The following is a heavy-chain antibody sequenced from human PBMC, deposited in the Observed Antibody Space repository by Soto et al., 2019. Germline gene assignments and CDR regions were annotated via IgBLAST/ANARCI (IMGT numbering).Heavy chain of an antibody. CDR1: GYTFTGYY. CDR2: INPNSGGT. V-gene: IGHV1-2*04. J-gene: IGHJ4*02. D-gene: IGHD2-15*01. Sequence: QVQLVQSGAEVKKPGASVKVSCKASGYTFTGYYMHWVRQAPGQGLEWMGWINPNSGGTNYAQKFQGWVTMTRDTSISTAYMEVSRLRSDDTAVYYCVRDLGYCSGGSCSPSSGYFDYWGQGTLVTVSS. CDR3: VRDLGYCSGGSCSPSSGYFDY.